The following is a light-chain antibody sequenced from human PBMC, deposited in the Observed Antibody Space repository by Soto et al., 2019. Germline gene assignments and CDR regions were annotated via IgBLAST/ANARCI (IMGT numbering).Light chain of an antibody. Sequence: QSVLTQPRSVSESPGQSVTISCTGTSSDVGAYNYVSWYQQHPGKVPKLMIYQVTNRPSGVSNRFSGSRSGNTASLTISGLQAEDEADYYCSSYTDSSNYVFGTGTKLTVL. CDR3: SSYTDSSNYV. V-gene: IGLV2-14*01. CDR1: SSDVGAYNY. CDR2: QVT. J-gene: IGLJ1*01.